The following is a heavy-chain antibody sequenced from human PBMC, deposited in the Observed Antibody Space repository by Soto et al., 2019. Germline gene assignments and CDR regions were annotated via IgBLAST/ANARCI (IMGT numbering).Heavy chain of an antibody. V-gene: IGHV4-59*08. CDR3: ARHPGYYYYYMDV. CDR1: GGSISSYY. CDR2: IYYSGST. D-gene: IGHD3-10*01. Sequence: SETLSLTCTVSGGSISSYYWSWIRQPPGKGLEWIGYIYYSGSTNYNPSLKSRVTISVDTSKNQFSLKLSSVTAADTAVYYCARHPGYYYYYMDVWGKGTTVTAP. J-gene: IGHJ6*03.